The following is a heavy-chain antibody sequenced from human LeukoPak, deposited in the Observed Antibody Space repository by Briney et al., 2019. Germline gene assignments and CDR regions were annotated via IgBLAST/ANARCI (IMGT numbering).Heavy chain of an antibody. CDR1: GGSFSGYY. V-gene: IGHV4-34*01. CDR2: INHSGST. Sequence: SETLSLTCAVCGGSFSGYYWSWIRQPPGKGLEWIGEINHSGSTYYIPSLKRRVTISVDTSKNQFSLKLTSVTAADTAVYYCARNYFFSMDVWGKGTTVTVSS. CDR3: ARNYFFSMDV. J-gene: IGHJ6*03.